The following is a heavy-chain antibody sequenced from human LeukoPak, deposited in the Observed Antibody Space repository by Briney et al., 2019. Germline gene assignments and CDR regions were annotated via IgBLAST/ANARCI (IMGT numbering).Heavy chain of an antibody. D-gene: IGHD1-7*01. Sequence: SETLSLTCAVYGGSFSGYYWSWIRQPPGKGLEWIGEINHSGSTNYNPSLKSRVTISVDTSKKQFSLKLSSVTAADTAVYYCVREGGTTTGLDYWGQGTLVTVSS. CDR3: VREGGTTTGLDY. V-gene: IGHV4-34*01. CDR2: INHSGST. CDR1: GGSFSGYY. J-gene: IGHJ4*02.